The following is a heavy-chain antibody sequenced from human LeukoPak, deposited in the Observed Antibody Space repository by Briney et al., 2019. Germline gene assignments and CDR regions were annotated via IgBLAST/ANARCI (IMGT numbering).Heavy chain of an antibody. V-gene: IGHV3-7*01. D-gene: IGHD2-8*01. CDR1: GFTFSSYW. Sequence: GGSLRLSCAASGFTFSSYWMTWVRQAPGKGLEWVANIGEDGSEKYYVDSVKGRFTISRDNAENSLYLQMNSLRAEDTAVYYCARTAPPGYCTNGVCYTGRSGWGQGTLVTVSS. CDR3: ARTAPPGYCTNGVCYTGRSG. CDR2: IGEDGSEK. J-gene: IGHJ4*02.